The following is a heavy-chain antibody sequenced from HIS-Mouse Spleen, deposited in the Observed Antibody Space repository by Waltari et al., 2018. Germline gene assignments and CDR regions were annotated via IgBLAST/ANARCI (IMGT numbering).Heavy chain of an antibody. D-gene: IGHD6-13*01. CDR3: AREIPYSSSWYDWYFDL. Sequence: QLQLQESGPGLVKPSETLSLTCTVSGGSISSSSYYWGWIRQPPGKGREWIGSIYYSGRPYYTPSLKSRVTISVDTSKNQFSLKLSSVTAADTAVYYCAREIPYSSSWYDWYFDLWGRGTLVTVSS. CDR2: IYYSGRP. J-gene: IGHJ2*01. CDR1: GGSISSSSYY. V-gene: IGHV4-39*07.